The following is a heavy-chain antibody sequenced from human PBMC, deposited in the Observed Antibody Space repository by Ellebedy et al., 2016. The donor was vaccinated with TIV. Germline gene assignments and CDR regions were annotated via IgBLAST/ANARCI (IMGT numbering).Heavy chain of an antibody. J-gene: IGHJ5*02. Sequence: AASVKVSCKASGYTFTGYYLHWVRQAPGQGLEWMGWINPNTGGANFAQKFQGRVTMTRDTSISTAYMELRRLRSDDTAVYYCARDYYGSGFDPWGQGSLVTVS. CDR2: INPNTGGA. D-gene: IGHD3-10*01. V-gene: IGHV1-2*02. CDR3: ARDYYGSGFDP. CDR1: GYTFTGYY.